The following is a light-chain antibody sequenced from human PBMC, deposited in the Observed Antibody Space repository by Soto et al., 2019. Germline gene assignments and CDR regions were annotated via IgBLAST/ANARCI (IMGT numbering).Light chain of an antibody. V-gene: IGLV3-21*04. CDR1: NIVRKN. Sequence: SYELTQPPSLSVAPGETATMTCGGNNIVRKNVHWYQQKPGQAPVLVIYYDRDRPSGIPERVSGSNSGNTATLTISRVEAGDEADYYCQVWDSSSDHPVFGGGTKLTVL. J-gene: IGLJ2*01. CDR2: YDR. CDR3: QVWDSSSDHPV.